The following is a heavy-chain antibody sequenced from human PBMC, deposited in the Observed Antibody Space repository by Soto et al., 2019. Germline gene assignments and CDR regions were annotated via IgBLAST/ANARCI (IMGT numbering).Heavy chain of an antibody. J-gene: IGHJ3*02. V-gene: IGHV5-51*01. CDR2: IYPGDSDT. Sequence: PPACLHHSGRGSGYSFTIYWICWVRQMPGKGLEWMGIIYPGDSDTRYSPSFQGQVTISADKSISTAYLQWSSLKASDTAMYYCARMSYYYDSSPHAFDIWGQGTRVTV. D-gene: IGHD3-22*01. CDR3: ARMSYYYDSSPHAFDI. CDR1: GYSFTIYW.